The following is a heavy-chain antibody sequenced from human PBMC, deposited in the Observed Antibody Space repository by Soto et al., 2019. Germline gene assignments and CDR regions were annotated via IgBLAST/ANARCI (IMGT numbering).Heavy chain of an antibody. V-gene: IGHV4-30-2*01. CDR3: ARAGGLGAVAVDY. J-gene: IGHJ4*02. CDR2: IYHSGST. CDR1: GGSISSGGYS. D-gene: IGHD6-19*01. Sequence: QLQLQESGSGLVKPSQTLSLTCAVSGGSISSGGYSWSWIRQPPGKGLEWIGYIYHSGSTYYNPSLKSRVTTAVDRSKNQFALKLSSVTAAVTAVYYCARAGGLGAVAVDYWGQGTLVTVSS.